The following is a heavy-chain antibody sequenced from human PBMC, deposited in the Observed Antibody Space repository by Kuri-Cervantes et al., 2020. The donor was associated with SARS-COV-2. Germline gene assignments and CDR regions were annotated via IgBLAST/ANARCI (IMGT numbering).Heavy chain of an antibody. J-gene: IGHJ4*02. V-gene: IGHV4-34*01. CDR2: INHSGST. CDR3: ARGQREYNWNFDY. D-gene: IGHD1-1*01. Sequence: SETLSLTCAVYGGSFSGYYWSWIRQPPGKGLEWIGEINHSGSTNYNPSLKSRVTISVDTSKNQFSLKLSSVTAADTAVYYCARGQREYNWNFDYWGQGTLVTVSS. CDR1: GGSFSGYY.